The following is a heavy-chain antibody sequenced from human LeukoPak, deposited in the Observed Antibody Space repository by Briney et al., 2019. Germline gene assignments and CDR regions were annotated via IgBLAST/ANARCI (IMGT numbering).Heavy chain of an antibody. V-gene: IGHV4-30-2*01. J-gene: IGHJ3*02. CDR1: GDSLSSGVYY. Sequence: SETLSLTCTVSGDSLSSGVYYWSWLRQPPGKGPEWIGYIYHSGTTYYNPSLQSRVTISVDRSRNQFSLRLNSVTAADTAVYYCARAATPYSIPDAFDIWGQGTMVTVSS. CDR2: IYHSGTT. D-gene: IGHD2-21*01. CDR3: ARAATPYSIPDAFDI.